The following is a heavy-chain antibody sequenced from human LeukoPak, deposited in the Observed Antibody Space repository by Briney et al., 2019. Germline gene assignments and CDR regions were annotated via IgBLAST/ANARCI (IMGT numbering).Heavy chain of an antibody. V-gene: IGHV3-48*03. Sequence: PGGSLRLSCAASGFTFSSYEMNWVRKAPGKGLEWVSYISSSGSTIYYADSVKGRFTISRDNAKNSLYLQMNSLRAEDTAVYYCARAAIAAAGGIDYWGQGTLVTVSS. CDR1: GFTFSSYE. CDR3: ARAAIAAAGGIDY. D-gene: IGHD6-13*01. J-gene: IGHJ4*02. CDR2: ISSSGSTI.